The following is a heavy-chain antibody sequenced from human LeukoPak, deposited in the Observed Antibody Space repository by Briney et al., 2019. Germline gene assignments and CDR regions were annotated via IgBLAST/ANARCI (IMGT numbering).Heavy chain of an antibody. V-gene: IGHV4-38-2*02. CDR3: AREGGKGGYSSSWYVGYFDY. CDR1: GYSISSGYY. J-gene: IGHJ4*02. D-gene: IGHD6-13*01. Sequence: SETLSLTCTVSGYSISSGYYWGWIRQPPGKGLEWIGSIYHSGSTYYNPSLKSRVTISVDKSKNQFSLKLSSVTAADTAVYYCAREGGKGGYSSSWYVGYFDYWGQGTLVTVSS. CDR2: IYHSGST.